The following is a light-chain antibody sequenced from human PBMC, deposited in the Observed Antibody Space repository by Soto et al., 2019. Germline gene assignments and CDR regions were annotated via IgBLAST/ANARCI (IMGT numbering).Light chain of an antibody. J-gene: IGKJ1*01. CDR3: QQYNSYWT. Sequence: DIQMTQSPSTLSASVGDRVTITCRASQSISSWLAWYQQKPGKAPKLLIYDATSLESGVPSRFSSSGSGTEVTITISSWKPDDFATNYCQQYNSYWTFGQGTKVEIK. CDR1: QSISSW. V-gene: IGKV1-5*01. CDR2: DAT.